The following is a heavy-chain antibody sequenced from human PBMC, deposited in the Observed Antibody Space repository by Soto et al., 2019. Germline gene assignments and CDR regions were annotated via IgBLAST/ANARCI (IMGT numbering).Heavy chain of an antibody. CDR2: INPYNGNT. CDR3: ATAIAATGPADS. Sequence: EASVKGSCKASGYTFTSYGISWVRQAPGQGLEWMGWINPYNGNTNYAQKFQGRVTMTADTSTSTAHMELRGLRSDDTAVYYCATAIAATGPADSWGQGTLVTVSS. CDR1: GYTFTSYG. D-gene: IGHD6-13*01. V-gene: IGHV1-18*01. J-gene: IGHJ4*02.